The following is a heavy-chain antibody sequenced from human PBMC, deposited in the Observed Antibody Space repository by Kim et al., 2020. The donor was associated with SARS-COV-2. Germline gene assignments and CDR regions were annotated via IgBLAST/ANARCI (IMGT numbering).Heavy chain of an antibody. J-gene: IGHJ4*02. V-gene: IGHV1-69*01. CDR3: ARGGSDFWSGYYSDY. Sequence: PKFQGRVTITADESTRTAYMELSSLRSEDTAVYYCARGGSDFWSGYYSDYWGQGTLVTVSS. D-gene: IGHD3-3*01.